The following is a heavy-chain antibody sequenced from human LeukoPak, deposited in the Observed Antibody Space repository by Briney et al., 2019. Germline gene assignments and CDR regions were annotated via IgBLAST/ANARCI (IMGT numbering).Heavy chain of an antibody. CDR3: ARVRVVMRAFDI. D-gene: IGHD3-3*01. J-gene: IGHJ3*02. CDR1: GGSISSYY. Sequence: SETLSLTCTVSGGSISSYYWSWIRQPPGKGLEWIGYIYYSGSTNYNPSLKSRVTISVDTSKNQFSLKLSSVTAADTAVYYCARVRVVMRAFDIWGQGTMVTVSS. CDR2: IYYSGST. V-gene: IGHV4-59*01.